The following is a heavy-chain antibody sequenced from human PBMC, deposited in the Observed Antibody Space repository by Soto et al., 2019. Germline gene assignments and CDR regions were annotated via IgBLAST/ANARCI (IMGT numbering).Heavy chain of an antibody. CDR2: ISAYNGNT. Sequence: ASVKVSCKASGHTFTSYGISWVRQAPGQGLEWMGWISAYNGNTNYAQKLQGRVTMTTDTSTSTAYVELRSLRSDDTAVYYCARERTIVSGVFSVTFDYWGQGTLVTVPQ. D-gene: IGHD3-10*01. CDR1: GHTFTSYG. J-gene: IGHJ4*02. CDR3: ARERTIVSGVFSVTFDY. V-gene: IGHV1-18*01.